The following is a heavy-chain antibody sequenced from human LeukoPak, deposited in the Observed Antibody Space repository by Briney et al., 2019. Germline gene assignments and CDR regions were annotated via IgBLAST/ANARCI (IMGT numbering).Heavy chain of an antibody. CDR3: ARGDDYGDNWFDP. CDR2: INHSGST. D-gene: IGHD4-17*01. CDR1: GGSFSGYY. V-gene: IGHV4-34*01. Sequence: PSETLSLTCAVYGGSFSGYYWSWIRQPPGKGLEWIGEINHSGSTNYNPSLKSRVTISVDTSKNQFSLKLSSVTAAGTAVYYCARGDDYGDNWFDPWGQGTLVTVSS. J-gene: IGHJ5*02.